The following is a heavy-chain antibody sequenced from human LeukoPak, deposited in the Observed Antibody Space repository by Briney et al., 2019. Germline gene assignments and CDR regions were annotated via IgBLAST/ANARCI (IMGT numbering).Heavy chain of an antibody. Sequence: SETLSLTCAVSGASISSSNYYWGWVRQSPGKGLEWIGNIYSSGNTYYNASLKSRVTMYIDTSKNQFSLKLSSVTAADTAVHYCARFSRGYSYGHGAGVFDYWGQGTLVTVSS. D-gene: IGHD5-18*01. J-gene: IGHJ4*02. V-gene: IGHV4-39*07. CDR3: ARFSRGYSYGHGAGVFDY. CDR2: IYSSGNT. CDR1: GASISSSNYY.